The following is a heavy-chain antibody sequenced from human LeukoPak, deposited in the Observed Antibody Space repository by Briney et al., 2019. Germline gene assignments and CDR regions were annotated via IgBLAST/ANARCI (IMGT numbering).Heavy chain of an antibody. V-gene: IGHV3-23*01. Sequence: HPGGSLRLSCAASGFTFSSYSMNWVRQAPGKGLEWVSGISGSGGSTYYADSVKGRFTISRDNTKNTLYLQMNSLRAEDTAVYYCAKDRHAPGRYCSSTTCFPFDSWGQGTLVTVSS. CDR1: GFTFSSYS. J-gene: IGHJ5*01. CDR2: ISGSGGST. D-gene: IGHD2-2*01. CDR3: AKDRHAPGRYCSSTTCFPFDS.